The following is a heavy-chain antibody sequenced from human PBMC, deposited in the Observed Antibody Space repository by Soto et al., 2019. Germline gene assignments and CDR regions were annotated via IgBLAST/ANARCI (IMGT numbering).Heavy chain of an antibody. CDR1: GFSLSTSGVG. Sequence: QITLKESGPTLVKPTQTLTLTCTFSGFSLSTSGVGVGWIRQPPGKALEWLALIYWDDDKRYSPSLKSRITITKNTSKKHVFLTMPNMDHVDTATSYCAHRRQRLYGRYSSGSHLDYWGQGTLVTDSS. V-gene: IGHV2-5*02. J-gene: IGHJ4*02. CDR3: AHRRQRLYGRYSSGSHLDY. CDR2: IYWDDDK. D-gene: IGHD6-19*01.